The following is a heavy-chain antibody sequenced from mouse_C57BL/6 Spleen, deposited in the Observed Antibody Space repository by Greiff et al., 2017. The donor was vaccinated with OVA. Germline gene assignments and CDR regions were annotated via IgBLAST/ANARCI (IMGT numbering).Heavy chain of an antibody. CDR3: ARGLPYYFDY. D-gene: IGHD3-1*01. Sequence: EVKLMESGGGLVKPGGSLKLSCAASGFTFSDYGMHWVRQAPEKGLEWVAYISSGSSTIYYADTVKGRFTISRDNAKNTLFLQMTSLRSEDTAMYYCARGLPYYFDYWGQGTTLTVSS. CDR2: ISSGSSTI. CDR1: GFTFSDYG. V-gene: IGHV5-17*01. J-gene: IGHJ2*01.